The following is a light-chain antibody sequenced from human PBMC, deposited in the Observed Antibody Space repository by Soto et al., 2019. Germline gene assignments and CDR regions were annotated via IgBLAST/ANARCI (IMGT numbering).Light chain of an antibody. V-gene: IGKV3-20*01. Sequence: ENVLTQSPGTLSLSPGERATLSSRASQSVTSNFLAWYQQKPGQAPRLLIYGASTRAAGVPDRFSGSGSGTDFTLTITGLEPEDFAVYYCQQYGRSPLLYTFGQGTKL. CDR3: QQYGRSPLLYT. J-gene: IGKJ2*01. CDR1: QSVTSNF. CDR2: GAS.